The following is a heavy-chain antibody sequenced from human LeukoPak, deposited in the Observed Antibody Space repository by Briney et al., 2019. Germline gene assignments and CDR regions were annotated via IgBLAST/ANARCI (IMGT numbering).Heavy chain of an antibody. CDR1: GFSFSRYS. J-gene: IGHJ4*02. CDR3: AKTYYYDSVGYSPFDY. V-gene: IGHV3-21*01. D-gene: IGHD3-22*01. CDR2: ISISSGSI. Sequence: GGSLRLSCVASGFSFSRYSMNWVRQAPGKGLERVSSISISSGSIYYADSVKGRFTISRDNAKNSPYLQMNSLRAEDTAIYYCAKTYYYDSVGYSPFDYWGQGSRVIVSS.